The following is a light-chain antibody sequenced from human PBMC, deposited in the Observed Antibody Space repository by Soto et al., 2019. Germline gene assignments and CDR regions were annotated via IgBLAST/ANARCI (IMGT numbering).Light chain of an antibody. CDR3: QQYGSSPWT. J-gene: IGKJ1*01. CDR1: QNIRSNY. V-gene: IGKV3-20*01. Sequence: EIVLTQSPGTLSLSPGERATLSCRASQNIRSNYLAWYQQKPGRAPRLLIYGASNRATGIPDRFSGSGSGTDFTLSISRLEPEDFAVYYCQQYGSSPWTFGQGTEVEIK. CDR2: GAS.